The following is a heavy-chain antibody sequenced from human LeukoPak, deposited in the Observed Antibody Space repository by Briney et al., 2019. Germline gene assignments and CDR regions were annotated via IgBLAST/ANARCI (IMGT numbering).Heavy chain of an antibody. CDR3: ALLGGVVTVGDFDY. J-gene: IGHJ4*02. D-gene: IGHD3-3*01. CDR2: ISAYNGNT. Sequence: ASVKVSCKASGYTFTSYGISWVRQAPGQGLEWMGWISAYNGNTNYAQKLQGRVTMTTDTSTSTAYMELRSLRSDDTAVYYCALLGGVVTVGDFDYWGQGTLVTVSS. V-gene: IGHV1-18*01. CDR1: GYTFTSYG.